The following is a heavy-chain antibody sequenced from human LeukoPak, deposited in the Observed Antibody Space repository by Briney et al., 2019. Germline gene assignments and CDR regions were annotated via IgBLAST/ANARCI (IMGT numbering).Heavy chain of an antibody. Sequence: ASVKVSCKASGYTFTSYYMHWVRQAPGQGLEWMGWINPNSGGTNYAQKFQGRVTMTRDTSISTAYMELSRLRSDDTAVYYCARDGGVVTAIPHVPFDYWGQGTLVTVSS. V-gene: IGHV1-2*02. CDR2: INPNSGGT. D-gene: IGHD2-21*02. CDR1: GYTFTSYY. J-gene: IGHJ4*02. CDR3: ARDGGVVTAIPHVPFDY.